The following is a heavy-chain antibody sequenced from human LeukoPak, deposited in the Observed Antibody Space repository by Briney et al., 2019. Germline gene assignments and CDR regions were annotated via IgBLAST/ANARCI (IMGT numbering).Heavy chain of an antibody. V-gene: IGHV4-34*01. CDR2: INHSGST. D-gene: IGHD3-22*01. CDR3: ARGRGYYYDSSGYSPYYYYGMDV. Sequence: SETLSLTCAVYGGSFSGYYWSWIRQPPGKGLEWIGEINHSGSTNYNPSLKSRVTISVDTSKNQFSLKLSSVTAADTAVYYCARGRGYYYDSSGYSPYYYYGMDVWGQGTTVTVSS. J-gene: IGHJ6*01. CDR1: GGSFSGYY.